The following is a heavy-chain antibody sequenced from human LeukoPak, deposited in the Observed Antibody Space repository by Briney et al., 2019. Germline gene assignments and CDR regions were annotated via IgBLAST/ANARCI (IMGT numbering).Heavy chain of an antibody. Sequence: GGSLRLSCAASGFTFTTYWMGWVRQAPGKGLEWVASIKQDGSEKYYVDSVKGRFTISRDNAKNSLYLQMNSLRPEDTALYYCSTDPRLLIYWGHGTLVTVSS. CDR1: GFTFTTYW. V-gene: IGHV3-7*03. CDR3: STDPRLLIY. D-gene: IGHD2-8*01. J-gene: IGHJ4*01. CDR2: IKQDGSEK.